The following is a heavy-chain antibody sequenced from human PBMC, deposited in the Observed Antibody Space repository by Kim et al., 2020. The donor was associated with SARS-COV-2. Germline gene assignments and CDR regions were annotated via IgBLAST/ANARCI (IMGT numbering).Heavy chain of an antibody. CDR2: TYYSGST. CDR3: AREHTTSSFDY. CDR1: GGSISSYY. J-gene: IGHJ4*02. V-gene: IGHV4-59*01. Sequence: SETLSLTCTVSGGSISSYYWSWIRQPPGKGLEWIGYTYYSGSTNYNPSLKSRVTISVDTSKNQFSLKLSSVTAADTAVYYCAREHTTSSFDYWGQGTLVTVSS. D-gene: IGHD2-2*01.